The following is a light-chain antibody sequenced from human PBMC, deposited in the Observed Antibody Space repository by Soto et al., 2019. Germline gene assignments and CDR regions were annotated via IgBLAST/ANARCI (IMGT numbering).Light chain of an antibody. CDR1: QSIANY. V-gene: IGKV1-39*01. Sequence: DIQMTQSPSSLSASVGDRVTITCRASQSIANYLNWYQQKPGKAPKLLIYTTSSLQSGVPSRFSGSGSGTDFTLTISSLQHEDFATYFCQQSYSFPKTFGQGTTVEI. CDR2: TTS. CDR3: QQSYSFPKT. J-gene: IGKJ1*01.